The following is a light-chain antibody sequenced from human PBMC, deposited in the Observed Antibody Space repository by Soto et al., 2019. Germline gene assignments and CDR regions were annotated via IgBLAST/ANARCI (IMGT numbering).Light chain of an antibody. V-gene: IGKV1-39*01. J-gene: IGKJ2*03. CDR3: QQTYSTLDS. Sequence: DIQMTQSPSSLSASVGDRVTITCRASQSISSYLNWHQQKPGKAPKLLIYAASSLQSGVPSRFSGSGSGTDVTPTISSLQPEDFATYYCQQTYSTLDSFGQGTKLEIK. CDR1: QSISSY. CDR2: AAS.